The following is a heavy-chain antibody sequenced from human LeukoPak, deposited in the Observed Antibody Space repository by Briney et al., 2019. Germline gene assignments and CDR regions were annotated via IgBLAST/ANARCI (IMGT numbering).Heavy chain of an antibody. CDR1: GGSFSGYF. CDR3: ARLSCSSTSCYIGLNYGMDV. D-gene: IGHD2-2*02. Sequence: PSETLSLTCVVTGGSFSGYFRTWIRQPPGKGLEWIGEINHSGTTNYNPSLKSRVIISLDTSKNQFFLNMRSVTAADAAVYYCARLSCSSTSCYIGLNYGMDVWGQGTTVTVSS. J-gene: IGHJ6*02. CDR2: INHSGTT. V-gene: IGHV4-34*01.